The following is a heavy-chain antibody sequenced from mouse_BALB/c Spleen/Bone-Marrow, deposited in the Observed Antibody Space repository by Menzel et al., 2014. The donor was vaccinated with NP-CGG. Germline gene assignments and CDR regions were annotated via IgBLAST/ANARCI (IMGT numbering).Heavy chain of an antibody. CDR3: TRGSYGSSQYYFDY. CDR1: GYTFTSFY. CDR2: INPSNGGT. V-gene: IGHV1S81*02. J-gene: IGHJ2*01. Sequence: VKLMESGAELVKPGASVKLSCKASGYTFTSFYMYWVKQRPGQGLEWIGGINPSNGGTNFNEKSKSKATLTLDRSSSTAYMQLSSLTSEDSAVYYCTRGSYGSSQYYFDYWGQGTTLTVSS. D-gene: IGHD1-1*01.